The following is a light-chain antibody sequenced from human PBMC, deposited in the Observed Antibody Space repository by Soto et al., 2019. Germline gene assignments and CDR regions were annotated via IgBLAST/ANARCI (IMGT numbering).Light chain of an antibody. CDR2: NNN. V-gene: IGLV1-44*01. CDR1: SSNIGSDS. J-gene: IGLJ2*01. Sequence: LTQAPSASGTPGQRVTISCSGSSSNIGSDSVNWYQQLPGTAPKLLIYNNNQRPSGVPDRFSGSKSGTSASLAISGLQSEDEADYYCAAWDDSLNGVVFGGGTKLTVL. CDR3: AAWDDSLNGVV.